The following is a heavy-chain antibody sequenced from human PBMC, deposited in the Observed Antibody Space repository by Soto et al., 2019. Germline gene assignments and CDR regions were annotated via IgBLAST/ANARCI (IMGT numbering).Heavy chain of an antibody. CDR2: INPSGGST. J-gene: IGHJ4*02. CDR3: AREGSYPYFDY. CDR1: GYTFTSYY. D-gene: IGHD1-26*01. V-gene: IGHV1-46*01. Sequence: ASVKVSCKASGYTFTSYYMHWVRQAPGQGLVWMGIINPSGGSTSYAQKFQGRVTMTRDTSTSTVYMELNSLRSEDTAVYYCAREGSYPYFDYWGQGTLVTVSS.